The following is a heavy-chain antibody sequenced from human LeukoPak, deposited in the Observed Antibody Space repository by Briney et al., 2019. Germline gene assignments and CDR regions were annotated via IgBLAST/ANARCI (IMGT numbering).Heavy chain of an antibody. J-gene: IGHJ1*01. CDR3: ARSQSRFDSGNCFYR. V-gene: IGHV1-2*02. Sequence: ASVTVSCNGAGYSFTGYYIHWVRQAPGQGLEWMGWISPNSGGTKYAEKFQGRVTMTRDTSITTAYVELSRLTSDDTAIYYCARSQSRFDSGNCFYRGGQGTVVTVSS. CDR2: ISPNSGGT. D-gene: IGHD3-16*01. CDR1: GYSFTGYY.